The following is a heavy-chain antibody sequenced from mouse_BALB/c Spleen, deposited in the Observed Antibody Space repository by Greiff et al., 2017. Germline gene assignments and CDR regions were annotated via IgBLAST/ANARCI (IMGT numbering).Heavy chain of an antibody. V-gene: IGHV14-4*02. Sequence: EVKLQESGAELVRSGASVKLSCTASGFNIKDYYMHWVKQRPEQGLEWIGWIDPENGDTEYAPKFQGKATMTADTSSNTAYLQLSSLTSEDTAVYYCISYYAMDYWGQGTSVTVSS. CDR1: GFNIKDYY. CDR3: ISYYAMDY. CDR2: IDPENGDT. J-gene: IGHJ4*01.